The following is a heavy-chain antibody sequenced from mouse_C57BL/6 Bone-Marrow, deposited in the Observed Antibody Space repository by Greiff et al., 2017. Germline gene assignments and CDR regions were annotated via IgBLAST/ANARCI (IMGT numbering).Heavy chain of an antibody. CDR3: TRCSCAAYALDY. J-gene: IGHJ4*01. D-gene: IGHD6-1*01. CDR2: IYPGTGGT. V-gene: IGHV1-15*01. CDR1: GYTFTDYE. Sequence: VQLQQSGAELVRPGASVTLSCKASGYTFTDYEMHWVKQRPVHGLEWIGAIYPGTGGTTYNQKFKGKAILTADKSSSTAYMELSSLTSEDSAVYDCTRCSCAAYALDYWGQGTTVTVSS.